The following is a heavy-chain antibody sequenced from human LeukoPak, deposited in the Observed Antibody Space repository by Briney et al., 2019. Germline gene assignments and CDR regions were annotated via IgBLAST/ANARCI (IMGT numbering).Heavy chain of an antibody. V-gene: IGHV4-59*01. D-gene: IGHD3-3*01. CDR2: IYYSGST. CDR3: ARDMGLYYDFWSGYFDY. Sequence: SETLSLTCTVSGGSISSYYWSWIRQPPGKGLEWIGYIYYSGSTNYTPSLKSRVTISVDTSKDQFSLKLSSVTAADTAVYYCARDMGLYYDFWSGYFDYWGQGTLVTVSS. CDR1: GGSISSYY. J-gene: IGHJ4*02.